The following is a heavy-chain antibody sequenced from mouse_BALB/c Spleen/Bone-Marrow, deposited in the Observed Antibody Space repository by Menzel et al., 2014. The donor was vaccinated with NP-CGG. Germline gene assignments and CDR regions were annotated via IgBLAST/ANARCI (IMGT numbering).Heavy chain of an antibody. D-gene: IGHD2-4*01. CDR2: ISYSGST. Sequence: EVKLVESGPSLVKPSQTLSLTCSVTGDSITSGYRNWIRKFPGNKLEYMGYISYSGSTYYNPSLKSRISITRDTSKNXYYLQLNSVTTEDTATYYCARIYYDSHWYFDVWGAGTTVTVSS. CDR3: ARIYYDSHWYFDV. J-gene: IGHJ1*01. V-gene: IGHV3-8*02. CDR1: GDSITSGY.